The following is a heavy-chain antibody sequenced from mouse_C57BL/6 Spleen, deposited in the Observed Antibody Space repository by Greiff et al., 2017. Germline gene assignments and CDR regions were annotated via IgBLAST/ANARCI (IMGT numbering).Heavy chain of an antibody. D-gene: IGHD2-4*01. CDR2: ISDGGSYT. J-gene: IGHJ3*01. V-gene: IGHV5-4*03. Sequence: EVMLVESGGGLVKPGGSLKLSCAASGFTFSSYAMSWVRQTPEKRLEWVATISDGGSYTYYTDNVKGRFTISRDNAKNNLYLQMSHLKSEDTAMYYGARGSPYDDDRAGFAYWGQGTLVTVSA. CDR1: GFTFSSYA. CDR3: ARGSPYDDDRAGFAY.